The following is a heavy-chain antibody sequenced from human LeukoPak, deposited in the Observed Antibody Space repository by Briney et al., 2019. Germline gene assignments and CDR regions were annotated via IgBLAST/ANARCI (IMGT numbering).Heavy chain of an antibody. CDR1: GFTFSSYA. CDR3: AKSPRIAVAGYYYYGMDV. V-gene: IGHV3-23*01. Sequence: PGGSLRLSCAASGFTFSSYAMSWVRQAPGKGLEWVSAISGSGGSTYYADSVKGRFTISRDISKNTLYLQMNSLRAEDTAVYYCAKSPRIAVAGYYYYGMDVWGQGTTVTVSS. D-gene: IGHD6-19*01. J-gene: IGHJ6*02. CDR2: ISGSGGST.